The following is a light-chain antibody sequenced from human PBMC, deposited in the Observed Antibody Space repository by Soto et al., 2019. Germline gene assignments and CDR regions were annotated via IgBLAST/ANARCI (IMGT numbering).Light chain of an antibody. Sequence: QSALTQPASVSGSRGQSITISCTGTSSDVGGYNYVSWYQQHPGKAPKLMIYEVSNRPSGVSNRFSGSKSGNTASLTISGLQAEDEADYYCSSFTSINTWVFGGGTKLTVL. V-gene: IGLV2-14*01. CDR3: SSFTSINTWV. CDR2: EVS. CDR1: SSDVGGYNY. J-gene: IGLJ3*02.